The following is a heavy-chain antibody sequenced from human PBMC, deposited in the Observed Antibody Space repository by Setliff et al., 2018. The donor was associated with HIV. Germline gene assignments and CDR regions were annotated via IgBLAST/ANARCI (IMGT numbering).Heavy chain of an antibody. CDR2: ISSSGSTI. D-gene: IGHD6-19*01. J-gene: IGHJ6*02. CDR3: ARDLAVAGTYYYYYGMDV. CDR1: GFTFSSYE. Sequence: PGGSLRLSCAASGFTFSSYEMNWVRQAPGKGLEWVSYISSSGSTIYYADSVKGRFTISRDNAENSLYLQMNSLRAEDTAVYYCARDLAVAGTYYYYYGMDVWGQGTTVTVSS. V-gene: IGHV3-48*03.